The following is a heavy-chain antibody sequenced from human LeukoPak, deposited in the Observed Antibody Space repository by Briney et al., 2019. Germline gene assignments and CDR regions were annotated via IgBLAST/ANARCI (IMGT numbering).Heavy chain of an antibody. CDR3: ARDRVVWGLGRGYCSSTSCYRGGWFDP. J-gene: IGHJ5*02. CDR1: GGTFSSYA. V-gene: IGHV1-69*13. D-gene: IGHD2-2*01. Sequence: GASVKVSCKASGGTFSSYAISWVRQAPGQGLEWMGGIIPIFGTANYAQKFQGRVTITADESTSTAYMELSSLRSEDTAVYYCARDRVVWGLGRGYCSSTSCYRGGWFDPWGQGTLVTVSS. CDR2: IIPIFGTA.